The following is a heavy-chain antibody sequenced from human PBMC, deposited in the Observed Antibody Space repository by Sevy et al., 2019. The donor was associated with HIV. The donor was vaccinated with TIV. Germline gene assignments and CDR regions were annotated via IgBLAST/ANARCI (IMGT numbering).Heavy chain of an antibody. CDR3: ARDEQRPYYYGSGNMGH. CDR1: GYTFTNYE. V-gene: IGHV1-8*01. D-gene: IGHD3-10*01. J-gene: IGHJ4*02. CDR2: MNPNSGET. Sequence: ASVKVSCKASGYTFTNYEINWVRQATGQGLEWMGRMNPNSGETGYAPQFHGRVTMTRNTSLKIAHMELTSLTSDDTAVYYCARDEQRPYYYGSGNMGHWGQGTLVTVSS.